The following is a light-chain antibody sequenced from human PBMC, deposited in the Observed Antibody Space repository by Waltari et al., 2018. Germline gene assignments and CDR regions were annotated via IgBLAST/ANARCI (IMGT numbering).Light chain of an antibody. CDR1: QSITTY. CDR3: QQRSKWPLT. CDR2: DAS. Sequence: DIVLTQSPATLSLSPGARATLSCRASQSITTYLAWYQLKPGQAPRLLIYDASNRATGIPARFSGSGSGTDFTLTISNLEPEDSAVYYCQQRSKWPLTFGGGTKVEIK. J-gene: IGKJ4*01. V-gene: IGKV3-11*01.